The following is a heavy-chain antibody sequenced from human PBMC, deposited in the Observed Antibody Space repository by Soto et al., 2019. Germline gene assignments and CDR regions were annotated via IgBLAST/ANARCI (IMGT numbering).Heavy chain of an antibody. D-gene: IGHD3-3*01. CDR1: GFTFSSYW. CDR2: INSDGSST. Sequence: GGSLRLSCAASGFTFSSYWMHWVRQAPGKGLVWVSRINSDGSSTSYADSVKGRFTISRDNAENTLYLQMNSLRAEDTAVYYCARDPTYYDFWSGYPHPFDYWGQGTLVTVSS. J-gene: IGHJ4*02. V-gene: IGHV3-74*01. CDR3: ARDPTYYDFWSGYPHPFDY.